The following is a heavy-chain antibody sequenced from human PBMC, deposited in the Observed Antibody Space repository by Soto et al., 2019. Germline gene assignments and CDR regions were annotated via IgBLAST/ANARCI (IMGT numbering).Heavy chain of an antibody. CDR2: IFQSGST. V-gene: IGHV4-4*02. J-gene: IGHJ5*02. CDR3: ARGRGRYSSGWSWFDP. Sequence: SETLSLTCGVSGGTIRSPDWWTWVRQPPGKGLEWIGEIFQSGSTNYTPSLESRVTISVDKSKNQFSLTLTSVTAADTAAYFCARGRGRYSSGWSWFDPWGQGILVTVSS. D-gene: IGHD6-19*01. CDR1: GGTIRSPDW.